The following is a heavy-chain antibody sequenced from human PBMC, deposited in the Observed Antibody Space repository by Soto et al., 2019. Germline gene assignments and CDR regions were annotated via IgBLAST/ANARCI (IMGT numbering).Heavy chain of an antibody. V-gene: IGHV4-39*01. CDR3: ARHPGRAAWHWYFDL. Sequence: QLQLQESGPGLVKPSETLSLTCTVSGGSISSSSYYWGWIRQPPGKGLEWIGSIYYSGSTYYNPSLKSRVTISVDTSKNQFSLKLSSVTAADTAVYYCARHPGRAAWHWYFDLWGRGTLVTVSS. D-gene: IGHD6-13*01. CDR2: IYYSGST. CDR1: GGSISSSSYY. J-gene: IGHJ2*01.